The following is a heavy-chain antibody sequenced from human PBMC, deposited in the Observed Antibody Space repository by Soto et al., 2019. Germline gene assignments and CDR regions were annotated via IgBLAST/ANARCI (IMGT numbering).Heavy chain of an antibody. CDR2: IYSDGRT. Sequence: EVQLVESGGGLIQPGGSLRLSCAASGFTVSTNYMSWVRQAPGKGLEWVSTIYSDGRTYYGDSVKGRFTISRDNSKNTLYLQMNSLRAEDTAVYYCSSPTGDPRGGAYYFDYWGQGTLVTVSS. CDR3: SSPTGDPRGGAYYFDY. D-gene: IGHD7-27*01. CDR1: GFTVSTNY. V-gene: IGHV3-53*01. J-gene: IGHJ4*02.